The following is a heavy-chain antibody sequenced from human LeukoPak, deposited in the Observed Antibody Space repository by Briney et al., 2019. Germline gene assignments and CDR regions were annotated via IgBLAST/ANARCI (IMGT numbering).Heavy chain of an antibody. Sequence: PSETLSLTCAVSGGSINSRDYYWGWIRQPPGKGLEWVGSIYYTESTFHNPSLKSRVIISVDTSKNLFSLKLTSVTAADSAIYYCARQTIVSVTGYMLFDLWGRGTLVIVSS. V-gene: IGHV4-39*01. D-gene: IGHD2-2*02. CDR3: ARQTIVSVTGYMLFDL. J-gene: IGHJ2*01. CDR2: IYYTEST. CDR1: GGSINSRDYY.